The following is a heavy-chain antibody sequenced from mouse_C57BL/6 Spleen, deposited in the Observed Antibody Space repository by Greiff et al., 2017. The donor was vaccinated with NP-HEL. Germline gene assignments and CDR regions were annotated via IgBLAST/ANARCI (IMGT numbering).Heavy chain of an antibody. V-gene: IGHV1-26*01. Sequence: EVQLQQSGPELVKPGASVKISCKASGYTFTDYYMNWVKQSHGKSLEWIGDINPNNGGTSYNQKFKGKATLTVDKSSSTAYMELRSLTSEDSAVYYCARSVVTTVVAPYYYAMDYWGQGTSVTVSS. CDR2: INPNNGGT. CDR1: GYTFTDYY. CDR3: ARSVVTTVVAPYYYAMDY. J-gene: IGHJ4*01. D-gene: IGHD1-1*01.